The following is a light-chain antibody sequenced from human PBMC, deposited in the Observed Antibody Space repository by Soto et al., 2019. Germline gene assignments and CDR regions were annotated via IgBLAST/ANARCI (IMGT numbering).Light chain of an antibody. Sequence: EIVMTQSPATLSVSPGERATLSCRASQSVSSNLAWYQQKPGQAPRLLIYGASTRATGIPDRFSGSGSGTDFTLTINRLEPEDFAVYHCQQYDSSPRTFGQGTKVDIK. CDR2: GAS. CDR3: QQYDSSPRT. CDR1: QSVSSN. J-gene: IGKJ1*01. V-gene: IGKV3-15*01.